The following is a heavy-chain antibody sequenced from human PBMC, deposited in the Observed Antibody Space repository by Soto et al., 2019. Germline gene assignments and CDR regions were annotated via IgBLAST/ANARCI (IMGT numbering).Heavy chain of an antibody. Sequence: ASVKVSCKASGYTFTSYGISWVRQAPGQGLEWMGWISAYNGNTNYAQKLQGRVTMTTDTSTSTAYMELRSLRSDDTAVYYCARDLQLITGCSRGSCHGNNLDYWGQGTLVTVSS. D-gene: IGHD2-15*01. CDR3: ARDLQLITGCSRGSCHGNNLDY. V-gene: IGHV1-18*01. CDR2: ISAYNGNT. J-gene: IGHJ4*02. CDR1: GYTFTSYG.